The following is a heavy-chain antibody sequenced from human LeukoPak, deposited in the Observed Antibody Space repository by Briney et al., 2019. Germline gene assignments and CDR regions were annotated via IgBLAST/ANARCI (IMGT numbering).Heavy chain of an antibody. Sequence: SETLSLTCAVSGGSISSGGYSWSWIRQPPGKGLEWIGYIYHSGSTYYNPSLKSRVTISVDRSKNQFSLKLSSVTAADTAVYYCARGTVDTAMAYYYYYGMDVWGQGTTVTVSS. D-gene: IGHD5-18*01. CDR3: ARGTVDTAMAYYYYYGMDV. CDR2: IYHSGST. V-gene: IGHV4-30-2*01. J-gene: IGHJ6*02. CDR1: GGSISSGGYS.